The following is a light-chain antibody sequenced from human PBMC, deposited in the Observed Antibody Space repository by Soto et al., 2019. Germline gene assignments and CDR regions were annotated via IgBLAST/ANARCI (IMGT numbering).Light chain of an antibody. Sequence: DIQMTQSPSTLSASVGDRVTITCRASQSISSWLAWYQLKPGKAPKLLIYRASTLQIGVPSRFGGSGSGTEFTLTISSLQPDDFSAYYCQQYNSYPLTFGGGTKVEIK. CDR3: QQYNSYPLT. V-gene: IGKV1-5*03. CDR1: QSISSW. CDR2: RAS. J-gene: IGKJ4*01.